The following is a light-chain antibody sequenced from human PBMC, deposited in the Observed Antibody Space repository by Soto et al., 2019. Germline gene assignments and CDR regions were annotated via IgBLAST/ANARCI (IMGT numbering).Light chain of an antibody. J-gene: IGLJ1*01. CDR1: SSDVGGYNY. CDR3: SSYTSSSLYV. CDR2: DVT. V-gene: IGLV2-11*01. Sequence: QSALTQPRSVSGSPGQSVTISCTGTSSDVGGYNYVSWYQQRPGKAPKPMIYDVTKRPSGVPDRFSGSKSGNTASLTISGLQAEDEADYYCSSYTSSSLYVFGTGTKVTVL.